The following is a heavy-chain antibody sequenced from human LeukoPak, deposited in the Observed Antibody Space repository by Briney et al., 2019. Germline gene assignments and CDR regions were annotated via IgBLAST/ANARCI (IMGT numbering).Heavy chain of an antibody. D-gene: IGHD5-18*01. CDR2: IKSKTDGGTT. V-gene: IGHV3-15*01. J-gene: IGHJ4*02. CDR1: GFTFINAW. CDR3: TRRGYSPFDF. Sequence: GGSLRLSCAASGFTFINAWMSWVRQAPGKGLEWVGRIKSKTDGGTTDYATPVKGRFTISRDDSKNTLYLQVNSLKTEDTAVCYCTRRGYSPFDFWGQGTLVTVSS.